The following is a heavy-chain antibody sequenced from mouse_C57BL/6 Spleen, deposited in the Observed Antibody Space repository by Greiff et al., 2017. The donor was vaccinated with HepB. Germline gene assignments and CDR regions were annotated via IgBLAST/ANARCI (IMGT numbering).Heavy chain of an antibody. Sequence: VQLKESGAELVKPGASVKISCKASGYAFSSYWMNWVKQRPGKGLEWIGQIYPGDGDTNYNGKFKGKATLTADKSSSTAYMQLSSLTSEDSAVYFCARSPTGTWFAYWGQGTLVTVSA. CDR1: GYAFSSYW. D-gene: IGHD4-1*02. V-gene: IGHV1-80*01. CDR2: IYPGDGDT. CDR3: ARSPTGTWFAY. J-gene: IGHJ3*01.